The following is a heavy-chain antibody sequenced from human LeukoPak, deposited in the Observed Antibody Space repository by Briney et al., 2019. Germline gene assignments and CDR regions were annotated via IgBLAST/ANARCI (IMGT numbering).Heavy chain of an antibody. CDR1: GAAISSGAFS. CDR2: TLHSGSP. Sequence: SETLSLTCTVSGAAISSGAFSWNWVRQLPGKGLEWIGYTLHSGSPEYNPSLKSRVTISVDTSKNQFSLKLSSVTAADTAVYYCARCHSSSWTLFDYWGQGTLVTVSS. V-gene: IGHV4-30-2*06. CDR3: ARCHSSSWTLFDY. J-gene: IGHJ4*02. D-gene: IGHD6-13*01.